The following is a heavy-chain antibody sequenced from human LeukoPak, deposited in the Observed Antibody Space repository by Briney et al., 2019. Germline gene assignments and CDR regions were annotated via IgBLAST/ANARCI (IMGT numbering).Heavy chain of an antibody. V-gene: IGHV1-18*01. J-gene: IGHJ5*02. D-gene: IGHD2-2*01. CDR2: ISAYNGNT. Sequence: GGSLRLSCAASGFTFTSYGISWVRQAPGQGLEWMGWISAYNGNTNYAQKLQGRVTMTTDTSTSTAYMELRSLRSDDTAVYYCARVPAATSYNWFDPWGQGTLVTVSS. CDR3: ARVPAATSYNWFDP. CDR1: GFTFTSYG.